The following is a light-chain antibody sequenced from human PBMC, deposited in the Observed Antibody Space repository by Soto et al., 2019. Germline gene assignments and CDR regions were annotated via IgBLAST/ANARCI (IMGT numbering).Light chain of an antibody. CDR2: AAS. V-gene: IGKV1-39*01. CDR3: QQSYSTLSIT. Sequence: DIQMTQSPSSLSASVGDRITITCRASENIARHLNWYQQKPGKAPNLLIYAASNLQNGVPLRFRGGGSGTDFTLTISNLQPEDFATYYCQQSYSTLSITFGQGTRLEIQ. J-gene: IGKJ5*01. CDR1: ENIARH.